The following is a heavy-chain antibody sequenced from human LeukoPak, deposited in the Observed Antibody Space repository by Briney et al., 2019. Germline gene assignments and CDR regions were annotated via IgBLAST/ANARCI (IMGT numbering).Heavy chain of an antibody. CDR3: AKEVPRYFAN. CDR2: ISSSGGST. CDR1: GSTFSNYA. J-gene: IGHJ4*02. V-gene: IGHV3-23*01. Sequence: GGSLRLSCAASGSTFSNYAISWVRQAPGKGLEWVSAISSSGGSTYYADSVKGRFTISRDNSKNTLYLQMNSLRAEDTAVYYCAKEVPRYFANWGQGTLVTVSS. D-gene: IGHD3-9*01.